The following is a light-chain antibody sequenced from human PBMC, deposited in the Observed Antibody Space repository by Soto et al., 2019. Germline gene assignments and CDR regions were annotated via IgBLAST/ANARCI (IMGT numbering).Light chain of an antibody. CDR2: DAS. V-gene: IGKV1-13*02. CDR1: QDISSA. Sequence: AIQLTQSPSSLSASVGDRVTITCRASQDISSALTWYQQKPGKAPKLPIYDASSLESGVPSRFSGSGSGTDFTLTISGLQPGDFAAYFCQHFNRYSWTFGQGTKLQIK. J-gene: IGKJ2*02. CDR3: QHFNRYSWT.